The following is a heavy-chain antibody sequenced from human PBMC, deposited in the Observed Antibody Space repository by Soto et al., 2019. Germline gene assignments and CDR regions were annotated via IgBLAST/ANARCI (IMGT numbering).Heavy chain of an antibody. Sequence: QVQLQESGPGLVKPSETLSLTCTVSGGSISSYYWSWIRQPPGKRLEWIAYIYNTERPNYNPSLKSRVTISVDTSKNQVSLKLSSVTAADTAVYYCASHLWGDGSWDYWGQGTLLTVSS. CDR2: IYNTERP. J-gene: IGHJ4*02. D-gene: IGHD3-16*01. V-gene: IGHV4-59*01. CDR3: ASHLWGDGSWDY. CDR1: GGSISSYY.